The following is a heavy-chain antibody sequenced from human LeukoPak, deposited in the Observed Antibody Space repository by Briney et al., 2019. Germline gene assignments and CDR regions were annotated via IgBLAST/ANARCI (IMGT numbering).Heavy chain of an antibody. Sequence: WASVKVSCKASGYTFMSYYMHWVRQAPGQGLEWMGIINPSGGSTVYAQKFQGRVTMTRDMSTSTVYMELSSLRSEDTAVYYCARALAAAAGRRAAMMGDWGQGTLVTVSS. CDR1: GYTFMSYY. D-gene: IGHD6-13*01. V-gene: IGHV1-46*01. J-gene: IGHJ4*02. CDR2: INPSGGST. CDR3: ARALAAAAGRRAAMMGD.